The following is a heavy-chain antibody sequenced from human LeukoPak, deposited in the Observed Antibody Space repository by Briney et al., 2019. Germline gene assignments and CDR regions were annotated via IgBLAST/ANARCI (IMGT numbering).Heavy chain of an antibody. V-gene: IGHV1-46*01. CDR1: GYSFTDYF. CDR3: ARNPAGTYQDDSTGLSFDV. Sequence: ASVKVSCKASGYSFTDYFMHWVRQAPGQGLEWMGIMNPSGGSPTYARKFQGRVTMTRDTSTSTVYMELSSLTAEDSAVYYCARNPAGTYQDDSTGLSFDVWGQGTTIIVSS. CDR2: MNPSGGSP. D-gene: IGHD4-11*01. J-gene: IGHJ3*01.